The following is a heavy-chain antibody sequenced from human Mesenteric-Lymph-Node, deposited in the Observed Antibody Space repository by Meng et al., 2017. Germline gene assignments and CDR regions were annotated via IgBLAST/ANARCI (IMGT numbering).Heavy chain of an antibody. V-gene: IGHV4-34*02. J-gene: IGHJ4*02. CDR1: GGSFSGYY. CDR2: INHSGST. Sequence: VPLPEWGAGLLQPSQTLSLTCAVYGGSFSGYYWSWIRHPPGNGLEWIGEINHSGSTNYNPSLKSRVTISVDTSKNQFSLKLSSVTAADTAVYYCARPRRWLQSEFDFWGPGTLVTVSS. D-gene: IGHD5-24*01. CDR3: ARPRRWLQSEFDF.